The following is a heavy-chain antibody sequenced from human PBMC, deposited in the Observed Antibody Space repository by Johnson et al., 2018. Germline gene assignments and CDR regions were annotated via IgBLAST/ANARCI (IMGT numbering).Heavy chain of an antibody. Sequence: QVQLQESGPGLVKPSETLSLTCTVSGGSISSYYWSWIRQPPGKGLEWIGYIYYSGSTNYNPSLKSRVTISVDTSKNQFSLKLGSVTAADTAVYYCARERVWDGYPAGMDVWGQGTTVTVSS. J-gene: IGHJ6*02. V-gene: IGHV4-59*01. CDR2: IYYSGST. CDR1: GGSISSYY. D-gene: IGHD5-24*01. CDR3: ARERVWDGYPAGMDV.